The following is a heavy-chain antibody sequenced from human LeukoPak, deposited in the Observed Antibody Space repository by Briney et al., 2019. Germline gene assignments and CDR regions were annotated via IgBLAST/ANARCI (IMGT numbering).Heavy chain of an antibody. D-gene: IGHD3-22*01. J-gene: IGHJ4*02. Sequence: GSLRLSFAASGFTFSSYSMNWVRRAPGKGLEWVSSISSSSSYIYYADSVKGRFTISRDNAKNSLYLQMNSLRAEDTAVYYCARDNYYDSSGYPSGWGQGTLVTVSS. CDR2: ISSSSSYI. CDR3: ARDNYYDSSGYPSG. CDR1: GFTFSSYS. V-gene: IGHV3-21*01.